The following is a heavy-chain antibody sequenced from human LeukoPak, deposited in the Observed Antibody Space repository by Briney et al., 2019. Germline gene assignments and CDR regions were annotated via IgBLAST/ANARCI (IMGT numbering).Heavy chain of an antibody. J-gene: IGHJ4*02. CDR3: AKDLAPITFLEWLLSFDY. CDR1: GFTFSSYG. V-gene: IGHV3-30*18. CDR2: ISYDGSNK. D-gene: IGHD3-3*01. Sequence: GGSLRLSCAASGFTFSSYGMHWVRQAPGKGLEWVAVISYDGSNKYYADSVKGRFTISRDNSKNALYLQMNSLRAEDTAVYYCAKDLAPITFLEWLLSFDYWGQGTLVTVSS.